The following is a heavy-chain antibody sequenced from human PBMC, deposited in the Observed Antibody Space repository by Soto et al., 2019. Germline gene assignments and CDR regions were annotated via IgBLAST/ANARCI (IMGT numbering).Heavy chain of an antibody. Sequence: QVQLQQWGAGLLKPSATLSLTCAVYGGSFSGYYWSWIRQPPVKGLEWIGENNPSGSTNYNPSLKSRVPITVDTSKDQFSLKLSSVTAADKAVYYCARGGTVTTVAYWGQGTLVTVST. V-gene: IGHV4-34*01. CDR1: GGSFSGYY. CDR2: NNPSGST. CDR3: ARGGTVTTVAY. J-gene: IGHJ4*02. D-gene: IGHD4-17*01.